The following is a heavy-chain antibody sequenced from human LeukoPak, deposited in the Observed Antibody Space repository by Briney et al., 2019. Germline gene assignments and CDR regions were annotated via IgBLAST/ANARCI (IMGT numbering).Heavy chain of an antibody. V-gene: IGHV3-53*01. CDR2: IYGGDST. Sequence: QAGGSLRLSCAASGFTVSSNYMSWVRQAPGKGLEWVSGIYGGDSTYYADSVKGRFTISRDNSKNTLYLQMNSLRAEDTAVYYCASESPLYYDGNSGFWGQGALVTVSS. J-gene: IGHJ4*02. D-gene: IGHD4-23*01. CDR1: GFTVSSNY. CDR3: ASESPLYYDGNSGF.